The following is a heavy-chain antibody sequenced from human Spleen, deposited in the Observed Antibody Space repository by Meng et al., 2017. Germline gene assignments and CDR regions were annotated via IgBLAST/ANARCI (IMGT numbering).Heavy chain of an antibody. V-gene: IGHV1-2*06. CDR2: INPNSGAT. D-gene: IGHD2-21*01. CDR3: ARDENISLGKLFGDY. Sequence: QGQLAQSGAGVKKPGASVKVSCKASGYTFTGYYMHGVRQAPGQGLEWMGRINPNSGATNYAQKFQGRVTMTRDTSMNTANMELSSLRSDDTAVYYCARDENISLGKLFGDYWGQGTLVTVSS. J-gene: IGHJ4*02. CDR1: GYTFTGYY.